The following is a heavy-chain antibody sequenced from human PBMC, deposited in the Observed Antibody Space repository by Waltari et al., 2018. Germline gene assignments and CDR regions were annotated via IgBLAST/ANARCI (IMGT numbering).Heavy chain of an antibody. CDR1: GGSFSGYY. Sequence: QVQLQQWGAGLLKPSETLSLTCAVYGGSFSGYYWSWIRQPPGTGLEWIGEINHSGSTNYNPSLKSRVTISVDASKNQFSLKLSSVTAADTAVYYCARLSSSCRYNRGTKFGCWGQGTLVTVSS. J-gene: IGHJ4*02. D-gene: IGHD6-19*01. CDR2: INHSGST. CDR3: ARLSSSCRYNRGTKFGC. V-gene: IGHV4-34*01.